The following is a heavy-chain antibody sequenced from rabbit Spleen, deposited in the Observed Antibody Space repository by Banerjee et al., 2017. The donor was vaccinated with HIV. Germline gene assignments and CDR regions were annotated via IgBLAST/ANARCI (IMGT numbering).Heavy chain of an antibody. CDR1: GFTISIGYF. J-gene: IGHJ4*01. Sequence: QSLEESGGDLVKPGASLTLTCTASGFTISIGYFMCWVRQAPGKGLEWIACIYAGGSGTTYYASWAKGRITITKTSSTTVTLQMTSLTAADTATYFCARSTTTGYWYFGLWGPGTLVTVS. D-gene: IGHD1-1*01. CDR2: IYAGGSGTT. CDR3: ARSTTTGYWYFGL. V-gene: IGHV1S40*01.